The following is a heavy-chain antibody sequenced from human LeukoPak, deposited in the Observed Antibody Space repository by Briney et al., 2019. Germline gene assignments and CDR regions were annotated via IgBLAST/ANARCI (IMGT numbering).Heavy chain of an antibody. J-gene: IGHJ5*02. V-gene: IGHV3-21*01. CDR1: GFTIRSYS. D-gene: IGHD6-13*01. Sequence: GGSLRLSCAASGFTIRSYSMNWVRQAPGKGLEWVSSISSSSSYIYYADSVKGRFTISRDNAKNSLYLQMNSLRAEDTAVYYCARGPLGIAYNWFDPWGQGTLVTVSS. CDR2: ISSSSSYI. CDR3: ARGPLGIAYNWFDP.